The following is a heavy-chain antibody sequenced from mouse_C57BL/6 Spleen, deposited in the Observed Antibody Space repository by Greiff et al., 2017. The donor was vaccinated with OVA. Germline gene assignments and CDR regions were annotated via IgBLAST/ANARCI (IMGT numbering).Heavy chain of an antibody. J-gene: IGHJ2*01. CDR3: ARDVDSSYGDYFDY. CDR2: IYPGSGSI. Sequence: VQLQQPGAELVKPGASVKMSCKASGYTFTSYWITWVKQRPGQGLEWIGDIYPGSGSINYNETFKSKATLTVDTSSSTAYMQLSSLTSEDSAIYNCARDVDSSYGDYFDYWGQGTTLTVSS. V-gene: IGHV1-55*01. D-gene: IGHD1-1*01. CDR1: GYTFTSYW.